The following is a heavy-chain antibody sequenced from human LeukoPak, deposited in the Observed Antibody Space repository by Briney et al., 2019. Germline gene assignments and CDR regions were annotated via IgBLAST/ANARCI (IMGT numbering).Heavy chain of an antibody. J-gene: IGHJ6*02. CDR1: GFTFSSYG. CDR3: AREYGDYYYYYGMDV. Sequence: GGSLRLSCAASGFTFSSYGMHWVRQAPGKGLEWVAVIWYDGSNKYYADSVKGRFTISRDNSRNTLYLQMNSLRAEDTAVYYCAREYGDYYYYYGMDVWGQGTTVTVSS. D-gene: IGHD4-17*01. V-gene: IGHV3-33*01. CDR2: IWYDGSNK.